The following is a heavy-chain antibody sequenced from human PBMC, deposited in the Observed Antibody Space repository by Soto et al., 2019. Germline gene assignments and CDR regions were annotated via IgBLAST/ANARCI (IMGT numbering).Heavy chain of an antibody. CDR1: GASISSFN. V-gene: IGHV4-4*07. J-gene: IGHJ2*01. CDR2: LNSAGTI. CDR3: ARDRGEYTSSWFWYFSH. Sequence: LSLTCSVSGASISSFNWNWVRQPAGKGPDWVGRLNSAGTINYNPSLKSRITMSMDTSKNQTSLHLRSVTAADTAIYYCARDRGEYTSSWFWYFSHWGHGTLVTVS. D-gene: IGHD6-13*01.